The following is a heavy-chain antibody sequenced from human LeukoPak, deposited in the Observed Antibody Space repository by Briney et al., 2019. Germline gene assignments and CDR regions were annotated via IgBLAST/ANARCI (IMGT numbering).Heavy chain of an antibody. CDR2: ISSSSSTI. CDR1: GFTFSSYS. V-gene: IGHV3-48*01. CDR3: ARGTMKVVPAAISGY. Sequence: GGSLRLSCAASGFTFSSYSMNWVRQAPGKGLEWVSYISSSSSTIYYADSVKGRFTISRDNAKNSLYLQMNSLRAEDTAVYYCARGTMKVVPAAISGYWGQGTLVIVSS. D-gene: IGHD2-2*01. J-gene: IGHJ4*02.